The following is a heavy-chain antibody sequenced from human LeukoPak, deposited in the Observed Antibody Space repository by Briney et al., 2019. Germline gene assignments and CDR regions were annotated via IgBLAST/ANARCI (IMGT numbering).Heavy chain of an antibody. CDR1: GFTFSSYG. CDR2: IRYDGSNK. CDR3: PKEIYYDSNPDAFDI. V-gene: IGHV3-30*02. Sequence: AGGSLRLSCAASGFTFSSYGMHWVRQAPGKGLEWVAFIRYDGSNKYYADSVKGRFTISRDNSKNTLYLQMNSLRAEDTAVYYCPKEIYYDSNPDAFDIWGQGTMVTVSS. D-gene: IGHD3-22*01. J-gene: IGHJ3*02.